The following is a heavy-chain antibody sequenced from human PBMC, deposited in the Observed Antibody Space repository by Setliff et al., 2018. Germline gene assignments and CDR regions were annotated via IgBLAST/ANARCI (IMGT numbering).Heavy chain of an antibody. J-gene: IGHJ5*02. D-gene: IGHD3-3*01. CDR1: GFTFSDYY. CDR3: GRDVFDFRTGQGGP. V-gene: IGHV3-11*05. CDR2: IKSTNSLT. Sequence: AGGSLRLSCAASGFTFSDYYMGWIRQTPGKGLEWVSYIKSTNSLTDYADSVKGRFTTSRDNAKNSLSLQMNGLRPEDTAVYYCGRDVFDFRTGQGGPWGQGTRVTVSS.